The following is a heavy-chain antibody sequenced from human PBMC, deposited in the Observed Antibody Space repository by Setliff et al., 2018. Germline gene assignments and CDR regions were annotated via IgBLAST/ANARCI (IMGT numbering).Heavy chain of an antibody. V-gene: IGHV4-38-2*01. CDR2: VYYSGST. Sequence: SETLSLTCAVSDFSVSSVYYWGWIRQPPGKGLEWIANVYYSGSTYYNPSLESRVTMSVDTSKSQFSLNLYSVTAADTAVYYCARTSTGRYFDLWGRSTLFTVSS. CDR1: DFSVSSVYY. J-gene: IGHJ2*01. CDR3: ARTSTGRYFDL. D-gene: IGHD2-2*01.